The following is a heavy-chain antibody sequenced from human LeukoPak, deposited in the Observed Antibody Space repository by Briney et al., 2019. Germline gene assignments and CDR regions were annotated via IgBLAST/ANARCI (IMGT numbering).Heavy chain of an antibody. V-gene: IGHV6-1*01. J-gene: IGHJ4*02. D-gene: IGHD5-12*01. CDR1: GDSVSSKSAA. CDR3: ARDSGSGDDLLDY. Sequence: SQALSLTCAISGDSVSSKSAAWNWIRQSPSRGLEWLGRTYYRSRSRYDYAVSVKSRITINPDTSKNQFSLHLNSVTPEDTAVYYCARDSGSGDDLLDYWGQGTLVTVSS. CDR2: TYYRSRSRY.